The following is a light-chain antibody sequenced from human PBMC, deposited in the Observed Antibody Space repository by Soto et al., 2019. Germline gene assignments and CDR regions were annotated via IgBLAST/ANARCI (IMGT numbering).Light chain of an antibody. Sequence: QSVLTQPRSVSGSPGQSITISCSGTSSDVGGYNYVSWYQQHPGKAPKLIIYDVTKRPSGVPDRFSGSKSGNTASLTISGLQAEDEADYYCCSYAGRYTPYVFATGTKRTVL. CDR2: DVT. CDR1: SSDVGGYNY. J-gene: IGLJ1*01. CDR3: CSYAGRYTPYV. V-gene: IGLV2-11*01.